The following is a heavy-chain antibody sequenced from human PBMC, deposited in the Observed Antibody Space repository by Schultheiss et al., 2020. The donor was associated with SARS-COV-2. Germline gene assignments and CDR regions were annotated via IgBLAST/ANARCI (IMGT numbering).Heavy chain of an antibody. V-gene: IGHV4-30-4*01. CDR2: IYYSGST. Sequence: SQTLSLTCTVSGGSISSGDYYWSWIHQPPGKGLEWIGYIYYSGSTYYNPSLKSRVTISVDTSKNQFSLKLSSVTAADTAVYYCARDGDQRMDWFDPWGQGTLVTVSS. J-gene: IGHJ5*02. CDR1: GGSISSGDYY. D-gene: IGHD2-21*02. CDR3: ARDGDQRMDWFDP.